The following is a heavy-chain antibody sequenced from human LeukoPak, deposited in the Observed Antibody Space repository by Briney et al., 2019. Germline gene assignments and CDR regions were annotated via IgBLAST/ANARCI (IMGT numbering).Heavy chain of an antibody. J-gene: IGHJ4*02. V-gene: IGHV4-39*01. D-gene: IGHD3-22*01. CDR2: IYYSGST. Sequence: PSETLSLTCTVSGGSISSSSYYWGWIRQPPGKGLEWIGSIYYSGSTYYNPSLKSRVTISVDTSKNQFSLKLSSVTAADTAVYYCARLPDYDSSGYYLSGPDYWGQGTLVTVSS. CDR1: GGSISSSSYY. CDR3: ARLPDYDSSGYYLSGPDY.